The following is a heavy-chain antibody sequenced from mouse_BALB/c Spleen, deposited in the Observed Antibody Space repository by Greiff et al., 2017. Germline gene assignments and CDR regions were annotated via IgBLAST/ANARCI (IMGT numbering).Heavy chain of an antibody. V-gene: IGHV14-3*02. CDR3: ASGYDGAWFAY. Sequence: VQLQQSGAELVKPGASVKLSCTASGFNIKDTYMHWVKQRPEQGLEWIGRIDPANGNTKYDPKFQGKATITADTSSNTAYLQLSSLTSEDTAVYYCASGYDGAWFAYWGQGTLVTVSA. CDR2: IDPANGNT. CDR1: GFNIKDTY. J-gene: IGHJ3*01. D-gene: IGHD2-14*01.